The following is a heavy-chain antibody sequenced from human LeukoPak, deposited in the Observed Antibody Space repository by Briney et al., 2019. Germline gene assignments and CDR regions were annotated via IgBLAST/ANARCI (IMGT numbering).Heavy chain of an antibody. CDR2: INHSGST. J-gene: IGHJ4*02. D-gene: IGHD2-2*01. V-gene: IGHV4-34*01. CDR3: ARKGSVSTSCHFDY. Sequence: GSLRLSCAASGFTFSSYEMNWVRQAPGKGLERIGEINHSGSTNYNPSLKSRVTISVDTSKNQFSLKLSSVTAADTAVYYCARKGSVSTSCHFDYWGQGTLVTVSS. CDR1: GFTFSSYE.